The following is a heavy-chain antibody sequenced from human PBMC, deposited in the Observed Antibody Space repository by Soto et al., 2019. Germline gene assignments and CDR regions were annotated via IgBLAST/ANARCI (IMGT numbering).Heavy chain of an antibody. CDR3: ARRACTGGNCCSGLFDY. CDR1: GGTFSSYA. Sequence: QVQLVQSGAEVKKPGSSVKVSCKASGGTFSSYAISWVRQAPGQGLEWMGGIIPIFGTPNYAQKFQARFTITADESTATAYMELSSLTAEDTAVYYGARRACTGGNCCSGLFDYWGQGTLVTVSS. J-gene: IGHJ4*02. CDR2: IIPIFGTP. D-gene: IGHD2-15*01. V-gene: IGHV1-69*12.